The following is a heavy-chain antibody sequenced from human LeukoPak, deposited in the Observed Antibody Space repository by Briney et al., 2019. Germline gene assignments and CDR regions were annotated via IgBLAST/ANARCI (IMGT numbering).Heavy chain of an antibody. V-gene: IGHV3-30*18. CDR1: GFTFSTYG. CDR2: ISSDGGTE. Sequence: PGGSLRLSCAASGFTFSTYGMHWVRQAPGKGLEWVAVISSDGGTEYYADSVKGRFTISRDNSKNTLYVQMNSLGPDDTAVYYCAKDLFDYWGQGTLVSVSA. CDR3: AKDLFDY. J-gene: IGHJ4*02.